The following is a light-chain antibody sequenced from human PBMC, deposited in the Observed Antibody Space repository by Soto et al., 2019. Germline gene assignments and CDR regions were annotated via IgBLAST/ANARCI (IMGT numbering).Light chain of an antibody. CDR1: QSVSSY. CDR2: DAS. J-gene: IGKJ4*01. V-gene: IGKV3-11*01. CDR3: QHRSNCPLT. Sequence: ILFTQSPATLSLSPGERATLSCRASQSVSSYLAWYQQKPGQAPRLLIYDASNRATGIPARFSGSGSGTDFTLTISSLEPEDCAVYYCQHRSNCPLTFGGGTKVEIK.